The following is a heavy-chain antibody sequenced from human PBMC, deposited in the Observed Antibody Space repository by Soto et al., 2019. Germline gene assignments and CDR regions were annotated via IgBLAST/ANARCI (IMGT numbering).Heavy chain of an antibody. V-gene: IGHV3-64*01. Sequence: GGSLRLSCAASGFTFSSYAMHWVRQAPGKGLEYVSAISSNGGSTYYANSVKGRFTISRDNSKNTLYLQMGSLRAEDMAVYYCARASSGLFDYWGQGTLVTVSS. CDR2: ISSNGGST. CDR3: ARASSGLFDY. J-gene: IGHJ4*02. CDR1: GFTFSSYA. D-gene: IGHD6-19*01.